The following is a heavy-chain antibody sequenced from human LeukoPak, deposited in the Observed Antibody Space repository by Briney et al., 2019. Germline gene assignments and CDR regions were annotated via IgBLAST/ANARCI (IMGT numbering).Heavy chain of an antibody. Sequence: PSETLSLTCTVSGGSISSYYWNWIRQPPGKGLEWIGYIDYSESTNYSPSLKSRVTISVDTSKNQFSLKLNSVTAADTAVYYCARGRRSSGRHDASDIWGQGTLVTVSS. CDR3: ARGRRSSGRHDASDI. V-gene: IGHV4-59*01. CDR2: IDYSEST. J-gene: IGHJ3*02. D-gene: IGHD6-25*01. CDR1: GGSISSYY.